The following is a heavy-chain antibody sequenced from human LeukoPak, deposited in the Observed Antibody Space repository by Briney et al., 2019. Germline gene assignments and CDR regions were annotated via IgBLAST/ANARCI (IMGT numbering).Heavy chain of an antibody. V-gene: IGHV3-30*02. Sequence: GGSLRLSCAASGFIFSNCGFHWVRQAPGKGLEWVAVIRYDGNLQYHADSVKGRFTVSKDNFKDTLYLHMNGLRPEDPAVYYCSREASEAFDIWGQGSMVTVS. CDR1: GFIFSNCG. CDR2: IRYDGNLQ. J-gene: IGHJ3*02. CDR3: SREASEAFDI.